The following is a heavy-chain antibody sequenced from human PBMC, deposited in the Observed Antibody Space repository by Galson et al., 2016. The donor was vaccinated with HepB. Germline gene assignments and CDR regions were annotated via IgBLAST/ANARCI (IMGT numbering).Heavy chain of an antibody. CDR2: ISHSGNTR. V-gene: IGHV3-11*01. Sequence: SLRLSCAASGFSFNDFYMSWIRQPPGKALEWISYISHSGNTREYADSVKGRFTVSRDNNKNPVYLQRNSLRAEDTALYYCARDVNNWTGDRRLFDLWGQGTLVAVSS. J-gene: IGHJ4*02. CDR3: ARDVNNWTGDRRLFDL. D-gene: IGHD1-1*01. CDR1: GFSFNDFY.